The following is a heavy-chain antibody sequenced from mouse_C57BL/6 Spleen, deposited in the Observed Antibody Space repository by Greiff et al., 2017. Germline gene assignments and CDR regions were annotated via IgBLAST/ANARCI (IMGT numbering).Heavy chain of an antibody. CDR2: ISSGGSYT. CDR3: ARRVDSHAMDY. J-gene: IGHJ4*01. D-gene: IGHD3-2*01. Sequence: EVMLVESGGDLVKPGGSLKLSCAASGFTFSSYGMSWVRQTPDKRLEWVATISSGGSYTYYPDSVKGRFTISRDNAKNTLYLQMSSLKSEDTAMYYCARRVDSHAMDYWGQGTSVTVSS. V-gene: IGHV5-6*02. CDR1: GFTFSSYG.